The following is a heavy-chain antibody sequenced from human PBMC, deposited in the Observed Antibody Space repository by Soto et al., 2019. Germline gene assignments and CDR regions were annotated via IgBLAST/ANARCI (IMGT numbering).Heavy chain of an antibody. Sequence: PGGSLRLSCAASGFTFSSYSMNWVRQAPGKGLEWVSSISSSSSYIYYADSVKGRFTISRDNAKNSLYLQMNSLRAEDTAVYYFARGEKSRYYYDSSGYYYEEGYYFDYWGQGTLVTVSS. CDR1: GFTFSSYS. D-gene: IGHD3-22*01. V-gene: IGHV3-21*01. CDR3: ARGEKSRYYYDSSGYYYEEGYYFDY. CDR2: ISSSSSYI. J-gene: IGHJ4*02.